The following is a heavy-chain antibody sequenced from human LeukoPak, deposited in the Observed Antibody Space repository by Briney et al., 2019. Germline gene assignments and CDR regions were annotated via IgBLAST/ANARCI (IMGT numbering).Heavy chain of an antibody. CDR3: ARGDIAAAGPFDY. CDR1: GFTFSSYW. D-gene: IGHD6-13*01. CDR2: INSDGSST. J-gene: IGHJ4*02. Sequence: PGGSLRLSCAASGFTFSSYWMHWVRHAPGKGLVWVSRINSDGSSTSYADSVKGRSTISRDNAKNTLYLQMNSLRAEDTAVYYCARGDIAAAGPFDYWGQGTLVTVSS. V-gene: IGHV3-74*01.